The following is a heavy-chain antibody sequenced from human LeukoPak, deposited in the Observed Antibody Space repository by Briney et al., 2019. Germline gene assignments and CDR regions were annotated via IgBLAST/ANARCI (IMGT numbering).Heavy chain of an antibody. Sequence: GESLRLSCAASGFTFSNYWMTWVRQAPGKGLEWVANMNQDGSGKYYVDSVKGRFAISRDNAKNSLYLQMNNLRGEDTALYYCAKDKDYYGSGSYYYWGQGTLVTVSS. CDR3: AKDKDYYGSGSYYY. CDR1: GFTFSNYW. V-gene: IGHV3-7*03. CDR2: MNQDGSGK. J-gene: IGHJ4*02. D-gene: IGHD3-10*01.